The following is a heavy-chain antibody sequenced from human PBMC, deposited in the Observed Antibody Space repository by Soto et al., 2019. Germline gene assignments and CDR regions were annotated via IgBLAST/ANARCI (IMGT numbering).Heavy chain of an antibody. CDR3: AHRVLRTVFGLVTTTAIYFDF. D-gene: IGHD3-3*01. CDR2: IYWDDDK. CDR1: GFSLTTSGVG. Sequence: QITLNESGPTVVRPTETLTLTCRFSGFSLTTSGVGVGWIRQSPGKAPEWLALIYWDDDKRYSASLQSRLTIPKDTSKNQVVLTVSDLDPTDTATYYCAHRVLRTVFGLVTTTAIYFDFWGQGTPVAVSS. V-gene: IGHV2-5*02. J-gene: IGHJ4*02.